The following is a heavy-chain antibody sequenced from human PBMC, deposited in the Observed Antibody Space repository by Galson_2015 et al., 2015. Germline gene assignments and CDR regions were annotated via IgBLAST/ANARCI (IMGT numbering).Heavy chain of an antibody. CDR3: ARDTSIVVTGTHGMDV. CDR1: GYTFSGYY. CDR2: VNPKSGNT. Sequence: SVKVSCKAAGYTFSGYYIHWVRQAPGQGLEWMGWVNPKSGNTNYAQKFQGRVTMTRDTSISTAYMELYRLRSDDSAMYYCARDTSIVVTGTHGMDVWGQGTTVIASS. D-gene: IGHD4-23*01. J-gene: IGHJ6*02. V-gene: IGHV1-2*02.